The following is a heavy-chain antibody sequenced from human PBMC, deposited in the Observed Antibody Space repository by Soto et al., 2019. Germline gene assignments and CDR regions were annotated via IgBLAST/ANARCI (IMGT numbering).Heavy chain of an antibody. CDR1: GGSLSGYF. V-gene: IGHV4-59*01. CDR2: ISYSGST. D-gene: IGHD6-13*01. J-gene: IGHJ4*02. Sequence: SETLSLTCTVSGGSLSGYFWSWIRQPPGKGLEWIGYISYSGSTNYNPSLKSRVTISLDASKNQFSLRLGSVTAADTAVYYCARVAYGSSWNPFDYWGQGILVTVSS. CDR3: ARVAYGSSWNPFDY.